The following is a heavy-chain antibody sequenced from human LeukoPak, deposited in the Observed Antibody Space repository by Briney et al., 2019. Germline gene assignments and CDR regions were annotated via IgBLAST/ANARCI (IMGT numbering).Heavy chain of an antibody. V-gene: IGHV3-30*18. CDR1: GFTFSSYG. D-gene: IGHD6-6*01. CDR3: AKPSSSSGGAFDI. J-gene: IGHJ3*02. Sequence: PGGSLRLSCAASGFTFSSYGMHWVRQAPGKGLEWVAVISYDGSNKYYADSVKGRFTISRDNSKNTLYLQMNSLRAEDTAVYYCAKPSSSSGGAFDIWGQGTMVTASS. CDR2: ISYDGSNK.